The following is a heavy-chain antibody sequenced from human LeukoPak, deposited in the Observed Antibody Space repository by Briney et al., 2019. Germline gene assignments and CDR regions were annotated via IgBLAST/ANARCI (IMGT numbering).Heavy chain of an antibody. CDR2: ISYDGSNK. CDR1: GFTFSSYG. D-gene: IGHD3-10*01. Sequence: PGRSLRLSCAASGFTFSSYGMHWVRQAPGKGLEWVAVISYDGSNKYYADSVKGRFTISRDNSKNTLYLQMNSLRAEDTAVYYCANMDGGDYWGQGTLVTVSS. J-gene: IGHJ4*02. V-gene: IGHV3-30*18. CDR3: ANMDGGDY.